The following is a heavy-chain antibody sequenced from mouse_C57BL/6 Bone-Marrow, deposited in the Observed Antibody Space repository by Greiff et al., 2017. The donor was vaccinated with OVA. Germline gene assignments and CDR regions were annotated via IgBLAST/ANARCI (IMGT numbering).Heavy chain of an antibody. V-gene: IGHV1-55*01. J-gene: IGHJ1*03. CDR3: ARGDYYGSSSRRYFDV. D-gene: IGHD1-1*01. CDR1: GYTFTSYW. CDR2: IYPGSGST. Sequence: QVQLKQPGAELVKPGASVKMSCKASGYTFTSYWITWVKQRPGQGLEWIGDIYPGSGSTNYNEKFKSKATLTVDTSSSTAYMQLSSLTSEDSAVYYCARGDYYGSSSRRYFDVWGTGTTVTVSS.